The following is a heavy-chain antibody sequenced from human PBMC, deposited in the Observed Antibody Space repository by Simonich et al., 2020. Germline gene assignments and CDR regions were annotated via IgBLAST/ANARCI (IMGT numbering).Heavy chain of an antibody. J-gene: IGHJ3*02. V-gene: IGHV4-34*01. D-gene: IGHD1-1*01. CDR2: INHSGST. CDR3: ARGKGWKNAFDI. Sequence: QVQLQQWGAGLLKPSETLSLTCAVYGGSCSGYYWGWIRQPPGKGLEWIGEINHSGSTNYNPSLKSRVTISVETSKNQFSLKLSSVTAADTAVYYCARGKGWKNAFDIWGQGTMVTVSS. CDR1: GGSCSGYY.